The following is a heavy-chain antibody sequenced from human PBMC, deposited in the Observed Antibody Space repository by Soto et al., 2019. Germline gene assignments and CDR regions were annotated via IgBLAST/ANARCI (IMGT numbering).Heavy chain of an antibody. CDR2: IYSDGNT. CDR1: GFTVSSNY. V-gene: IGHV3-66*01. CDR3: ARDRWDSMVRGVEDV. Sequence: GGSLRLSCAASGFTVSSNYMSWVRQAPGKGLEWVSVIYSDGNTYYADSVKGRFTISRDNSKNTLYLQMNSLRAEDTAVYYCARDRWDSMVRGVEDVWGKGTTVTVSS. D-gene: IGHD3-10*01. J-gene: IGHJ6*04.